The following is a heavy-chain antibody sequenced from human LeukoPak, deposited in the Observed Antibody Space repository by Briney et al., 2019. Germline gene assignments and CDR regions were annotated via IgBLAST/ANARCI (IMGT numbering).Heavy chain of an antibody. CDR3: AGSAAGLVRFSDY. CDR1: GDSISRGGYS. J-gene: IGHJ4*02. CDR2: IYYSGST. Sequence: SETLSLTCTVSGDSISRGGYSWSWIRQHSGKGLEWIGYIYYSGSTYYNPSLKSRVTISLDTSKNQFSLELSSVTVADTAVYYCAGSAAGLVRFSDYWGQGTLVTVSS. D-gene: IGHD6-19*01. V-gene: IGHV4-31*03.